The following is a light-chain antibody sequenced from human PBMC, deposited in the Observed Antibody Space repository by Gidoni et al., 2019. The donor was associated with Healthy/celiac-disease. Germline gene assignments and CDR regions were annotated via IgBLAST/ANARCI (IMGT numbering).Light chain of an antibody. CDR1: QSISSY. V-gene: IGKV1-39*01. Sequence: IQVTESPASLSASVGDRVTITCRASQSISSYLNWYQQKPGKAPKLLIYAASSLQSGVPSRFSRSGSGTDFTLTISRLQPEDFATYYCQQSYSTPWTFGQGTKVEIK. CDR3: QQSYSTPWT. J-gene: IGKJ1*01. CDR2: AAS.